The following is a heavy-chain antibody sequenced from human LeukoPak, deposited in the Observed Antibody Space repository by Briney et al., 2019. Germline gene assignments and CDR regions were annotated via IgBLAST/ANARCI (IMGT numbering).Heavy chain of an antibody. CDR3: ARGATSSTIYRYYYYYMDV. CDR2: IYHSGST. CDR1: GYSISSGYY. J-gene: IGHJ6*03. Sequence: SETLSLTCTVSGYSISSGYYWGWIRQPPGKGLEWIGSIYHSGSTYYNPSFKSRVTISVDTSKNQFSLKLSSVTAADTAVYYCARGATSSTIYRYYYYYMDVWGKGTTVTVSS. D-gene: IGHD5/OR15-5a*01. V-gene: IGHV4-38-2*02.